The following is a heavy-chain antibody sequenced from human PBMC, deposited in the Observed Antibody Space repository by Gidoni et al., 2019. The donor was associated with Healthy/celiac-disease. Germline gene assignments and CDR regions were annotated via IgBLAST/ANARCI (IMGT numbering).Heavy chain of an antibody. V-gene: IGHV1-2*04. CDR3: ARGGDMNTVSSPYYFDY. D-gene: IGHD4-17*01. CDR1: GYTFTGYY. Sequence: QVQLVQSGAEVKKPGASVKVSCKASGYTFTGYYMHWVRQAPGQGLEWMGWINPNSGGTNYAQKFQGWVTMTRDTSISTAYMELSRLRSDDTAVYYCARGGDMNTVSSPYYFDYWGQGTLVTVSS. CDR2: INPNSGGT. J-gene: IGHJ4*02.